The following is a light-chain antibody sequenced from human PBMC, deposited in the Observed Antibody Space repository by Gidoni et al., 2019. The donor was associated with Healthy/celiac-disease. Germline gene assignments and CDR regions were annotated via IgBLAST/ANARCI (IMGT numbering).Light chain of an antibody. CDR1: QSVSSN. CDR3: QQYNNGPPLT. J-gene: IGKJ4*01. V-gene: IGKV3-15*01. Sequence: EIVMTQSPATLSVSPGERATLSCRASQSVSSNLAWYQQKPGQAPRLLIYGASTRATGIPARCSGSGSGTEFTLTISSLQSEDFAVYYCQQYNNGPPLTFGGGTKVEIK. CDR2: GAS.